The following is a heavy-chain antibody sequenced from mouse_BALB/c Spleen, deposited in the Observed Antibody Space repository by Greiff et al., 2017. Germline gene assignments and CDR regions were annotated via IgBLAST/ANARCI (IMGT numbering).Heavy chain of an antibody. Sequence: VQLQQSGAELVRSGASVKLSCTASGFNIKDYYMHWVKQRPEQGLEWIGWIDPENGDTEYAPKFQGKATMTADTSSNTAYLQLSSLTSEDTAVYYCKGTTVVRGFFDYWGQGTTLTVSS. D-gene: IGHD1-1*01. CDR2: IDPENGDT. J-gene: IGHJ2*01. CDR3: KGTTVVRGFFDY. CDR1: GFNIKDYY. V-gene: IGHV14-4*02.